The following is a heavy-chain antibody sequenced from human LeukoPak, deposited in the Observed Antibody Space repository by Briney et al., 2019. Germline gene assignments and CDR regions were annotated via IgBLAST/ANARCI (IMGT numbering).Heavy chain of an antibody. CDR2: IYYSGST. D-gene: IGHD6-25*01. V-gene: IGHV4-31*11. Sequence: SETLSLTCAVYGGSFSGYYWSWIRQHPGKGLEWIGYIYYSGSTYYNPSLKSRVTISVDTSKNQFSLKLSSVTAADTAVYYCARDAASRGFDYWGQGTLVTVSS. CDR1: GGSFSGYY. CDR3: ARDAASRGFDY. J-gene: IGHJ4*02.